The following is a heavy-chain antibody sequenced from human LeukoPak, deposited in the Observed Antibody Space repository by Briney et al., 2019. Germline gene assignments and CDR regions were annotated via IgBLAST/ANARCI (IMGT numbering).Heavy chain of an antibody. V-gene: IGHV4-31*03. D-gene: IGHD4-17*01. Sequence: SQTLSLTCSVFGDSISRGGYYWSWIRQHPGKGLEWIGYIYYSGSTDYNPSLKSRVTISADTSKNQLSLRLSSVTAADTAVYYCARDGKAGDYNYYYYGMDVWGQGTTVTVSS. CDR1: GDSISRGGYY. J-gene: IGHJ6*02. CDR3: ARDGKAGDYNYYYYGMDV. CDR2: IYYSGST.